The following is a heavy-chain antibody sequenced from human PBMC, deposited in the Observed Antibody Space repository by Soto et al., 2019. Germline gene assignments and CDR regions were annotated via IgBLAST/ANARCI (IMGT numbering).Heavy chain of an antibody. V-gene: IGHV1-8*01. CDR2: VNPNSGNT. CDR1: GYSFTSSY. D-gene: IGHD3-10*01. CDR3: ARGNWIGEFLPPYYLVV. Sequence: GPSVKVSCKASGYSFTSSYINWVRQPTGQGLEGMGWVNPNSGNTGYAQKFQGRVTMTRSTSITTAYMELSSLRSEDTAVYYCARGNWIGEFLPPYYLVVWGKGITVTV. J-gene: IGHJ6*03.